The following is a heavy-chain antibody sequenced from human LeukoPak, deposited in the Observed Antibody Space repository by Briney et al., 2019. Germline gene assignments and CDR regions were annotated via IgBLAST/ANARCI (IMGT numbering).Heavy chain of an antibody. CDR1: GFTFRDYY. D-gene: IGHD3-10*01. J-gene: IGHJ4*02. CDR3: AKVAKYYYGSETYYFFEH. CDR2: IRSTGSST. Sequence: GGSLRLSCTASGFTFRDYYVTWIRQAPGKGLEWVSYIRSTGSSTAYADSVKGRFAISRDNAKNSLYLQMNSLRVEDTAVYYCAKVAKYYYGSETYYFFEHWGQGTPVTASS. V-gene: IGHV3-11*04.